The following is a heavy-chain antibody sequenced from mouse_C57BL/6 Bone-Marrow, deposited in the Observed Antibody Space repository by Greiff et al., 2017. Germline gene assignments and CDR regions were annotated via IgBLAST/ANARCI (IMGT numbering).Heavy chain of an antibody. V-gene: IGHV1-64*01. Sequence: QVQLQQPGAELVKPGASVKLSCKASGYTFTSYWMHWVKQRPGQGLEWIGMIHPNSGSTNYNEKFKSKATLTVDKSSSTAYMQLSSLTSEDSAVYYCARLITTVVAHWYFDVWGTGTTVTVSS. D-gene: IGHD1-1*01. CDR3: ARLITTVVAHWYFDV. CDR2: IHPNSGST. CDR1: GYTFTSYW. J-gene: IGHJ1*03.